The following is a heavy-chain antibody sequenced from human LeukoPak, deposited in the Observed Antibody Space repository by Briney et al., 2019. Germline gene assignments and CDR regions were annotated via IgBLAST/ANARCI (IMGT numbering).Heavy chain of an antibody. V-gene: IGHV4-39*07. Sequence: PSETLSLTCTVSGGSISSSSYYWGWIRQPRGKGLEWIGSIYYSGSTYYNPSLKSRVTISVDTSKNQFSLKLSSVTAADTAVYYCASGGGYSSGWYPLDFWGQGTLVTVSS. D-gene: IGHD6-19*01. CDR2: IYYSGST. CDR1: GGSISSSSYY. CDR3: ASGGGYSSGWYPLDF. J-gene: IGHJ4*02.